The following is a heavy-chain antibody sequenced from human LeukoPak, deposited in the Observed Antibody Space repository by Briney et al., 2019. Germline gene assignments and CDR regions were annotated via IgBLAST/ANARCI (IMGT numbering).Heavy chain of an antibody. CDR3: ARVGPTVDDAFDI. J-gene: IGHJ3*02. Sequence: GGSLRLSCAASGFSFSDYNMNWVRQAPGKGLEWVSSISSGSSHIYYADSVKGRFTISRDNAKNSLYLQMNSLRAGDTAVYYCARVGPTVDDAFDIWAKGQWSPSLQ. D-gene: IGHD4-23*01. CDR2: ISSGSSHI. V-gene: IGHV3-21*06. CDR1: GFSFSDYN.